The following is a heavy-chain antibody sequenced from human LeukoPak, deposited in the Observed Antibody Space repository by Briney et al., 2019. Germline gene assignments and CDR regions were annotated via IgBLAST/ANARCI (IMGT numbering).Heavy chain of an antibody. V-gene: IGHV3-48*03. CDR1: GFTFSSYE. D-gene: IGHD4-17*01. Sequence: GGSLRLSCAASGFTFSSYEMNWVRQAPGKGLEWVSYISSSGSTIYYADSVKGRFTISRDNAKNSLYLQMNSLRAEDTAVYYCARDGYGDSYYYYYYYMDVWGKGTTVTVSS. J-gene: IGHJ6*03. CDR3: ARDGYGDSYYYYYYYMDV. CDR2: ISSSGSTI.